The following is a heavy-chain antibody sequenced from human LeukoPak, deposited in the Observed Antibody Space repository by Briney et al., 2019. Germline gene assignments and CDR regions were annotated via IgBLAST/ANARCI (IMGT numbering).Heavy chain of an antibody. CDR1: GYTLTELS. V-gene: IGHV1-24*01. CDR3: ATASPRVVAATPFDY. D-gene: IGHD2-15*01. Sequence: ASVKVSCKVSGYTLTELSMHWVRQAPGKGLEWMGGFDPEDGETTYAQKFQGRVTMTEDTSTDTAYMELSSLRSEDTAVYYCATASPRVVAATPFDYWGQGTLVTVSS. CDR2: FDPEDGET. J-gene: IGHJ4*02.